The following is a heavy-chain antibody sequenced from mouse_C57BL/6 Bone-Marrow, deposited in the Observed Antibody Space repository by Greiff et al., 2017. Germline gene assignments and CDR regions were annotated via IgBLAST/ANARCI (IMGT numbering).Heavy chain of an antibody. D-gene: IGHD2-4*01. V-gene: IGHV1-55*01. Sequence: QVQLQQPGAELVKPGASVKMSCKASGYTFTSYWITWVKQRPGQGLEWIGDIYPGSGSTNYNEKFKSKATSTVEPSSSTAYMQLSSLTSEDSAVYYWARTRNDDYSYAMGYGGQGTSVTGSS. CDR2: IYPGSGST. CDR3: ARTRNDDYSYAMGY. CDR1: GYTFTSYW. J-gene: IGHJ4*01.